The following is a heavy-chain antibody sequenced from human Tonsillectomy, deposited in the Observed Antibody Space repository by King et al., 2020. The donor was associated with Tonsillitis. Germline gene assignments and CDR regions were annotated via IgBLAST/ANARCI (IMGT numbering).Heavy chain of an antibody. V-gene: IGHV4-38-2*01. CDR1: GYSISSGYY. D-gene: IGHD3-10*01. Sequence: QLQESGPGLVKPSETLSLTCAVSGYSISSGYYWGWIRQPPGKGLEWIGSIYHSGSTYYNLSLKSRVTISVDTSKNQFSLKLSSVTAADTAVYYCARVLWFGELVGRDWFDPWGQGTLVTVSS. CDR2: IYHSGST. CDR3: ARVLWFGELVGRDWFDP. J-gene: IGHJ5*02.